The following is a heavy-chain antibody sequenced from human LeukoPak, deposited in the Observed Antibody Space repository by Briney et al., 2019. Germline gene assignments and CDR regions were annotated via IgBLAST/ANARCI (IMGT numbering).Heavy chain of an antibody. D-gene: IGHD3-10*01. CDR2: INPSGGST. Sequence: EASVKVSCKASGYTFTSYYMHWVRQAPGQGLEWMGIINPSGGSTSYAQKFQGRVTMTRDMSTSTVYMELSSLRSEDTAVYYCAREGEYYSESGNLVDASDVWGQGTMVTVSA. V-gene: IGHV1-46*01. CDR3: AREGEYYSESGNLVDASDV. CDR1: GYTFTSYY. J-gene: IGHJ3*01.